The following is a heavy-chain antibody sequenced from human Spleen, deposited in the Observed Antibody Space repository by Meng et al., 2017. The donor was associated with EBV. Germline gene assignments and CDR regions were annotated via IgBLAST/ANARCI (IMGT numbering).Heavy chain of an antibody. V-gene: IGHV4-34*02. Sequence: EHVQERGAGLATPAAALSCTCAVSGGSLSRAHWHSNRQPPGRGLEWIGEINHSGSTHYKPAPKRRVTISVDTSKNPFFLELRCLTAADTAVYYCARGQWVGVPAARGRRGWFDPWGQGTLVTVSS. J-gene: IGHJ5*02. CDR2: INHSGST. CDR3: ARGQWVGVPAARGRRGWFDP. D-gene: IGHD2-2*01. CDR1: GGSLSRAH.